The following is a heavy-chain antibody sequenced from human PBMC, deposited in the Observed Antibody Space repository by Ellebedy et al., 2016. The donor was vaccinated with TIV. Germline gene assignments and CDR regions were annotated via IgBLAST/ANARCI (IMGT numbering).Heavy chain of an antibody. CDR3: AREVWYPAS. V-gene: IGHV3-11*06. CDR1: GFKFSDYQ. Sequence: PGGSLRLSCAASGFKFSDYQMSWIRQAPGKGLEWVSYITSCSNTNYADSVKGRFNISRDNAKNSLYLQMNGLRAEDTAVYYCAREVWYPASWGQGTLVTVSS. J-gene: IGHJ4*02. CDR2: ITSCSNT. D-gene: IGHD6-13*01.